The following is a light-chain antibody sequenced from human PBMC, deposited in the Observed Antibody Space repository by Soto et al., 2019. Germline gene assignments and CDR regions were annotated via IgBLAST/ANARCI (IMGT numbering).Light chain of an antibody. CDR3: QQYSHSSRS. Sequence: DIQMTQSPSTLSASIGDRITISCRASQNIDSWLAWYQQRHGEAPKLLIYTASNLETGVPSRFSGSGSGTALTLTISSLQPEDFANYYCQQYSHSSRSFGQGT. CDR2: TAS. V-gene: IGKV1-5*03. CDR1: QNIDSW. J-gene: IGKJ1*01.